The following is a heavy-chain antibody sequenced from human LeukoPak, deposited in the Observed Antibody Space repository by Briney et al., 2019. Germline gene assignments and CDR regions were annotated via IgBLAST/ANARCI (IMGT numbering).Heavy chain of an antibody. V-gene: IGHV4-34*01. CDR3: AYSGSYGHLGY. D-gene: IGHD1-26*01. Sequence: SETLSLTCAVYGGSFSGYYWSWIRQPPGKGLEWIGEINHSGSTNYNPSLKSRVTISVDTSKNQFSLKLSSVTAADTALYYCAYSGSYGHLGYWGQGIPVTVSS. CDR2: INHSGST. CDR1: GGSFSGYY. J-gene: IGHJ4*02.